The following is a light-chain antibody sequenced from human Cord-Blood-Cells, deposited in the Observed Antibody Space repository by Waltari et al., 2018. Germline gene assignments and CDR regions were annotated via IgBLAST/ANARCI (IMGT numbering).Light chain of an antibody. CDR3: QQSYSTPYT. J-gene: IGKJ2*01. CDR2: AAS. V-gene: IGKV1-39*01. CDR1: QSISSY. Sequence: DIQMTQSPSSLSASVGDRVTITCRASQSISSYLNWYQHKPGKAPKLLIYAASSLQSWVPSRFSGSGSGTDFTLTISSLQPEDFATYYCQQSYSTPYTFGQGTKLEIK.